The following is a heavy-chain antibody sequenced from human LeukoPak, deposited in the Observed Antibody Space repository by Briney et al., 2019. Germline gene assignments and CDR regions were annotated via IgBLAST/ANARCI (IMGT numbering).Heavy chain of an antibody. J-gene: IGHJ4*02. CDR1: VFTFSSYA. CDR3: ANGPNIVVVPAALAGDIVATGDY. V-gene: IGHV3-23*01. CDR2: ISGSGGST. D-gene: IGHD2-2*01. Sequence: GGSLRLSCAASVFTFSSYAMSWVRQAPGKGLEWVTAISGSGGSTYYAASVKGRFTISRDNSKNTLYLQMNSRRAEDTAVYYCANGPNIVVVPAALAGDIVATGDYWGQGTLVTVSS.